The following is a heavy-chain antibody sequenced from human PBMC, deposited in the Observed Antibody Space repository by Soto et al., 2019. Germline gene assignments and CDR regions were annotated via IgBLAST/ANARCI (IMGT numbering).Heavy chain of an antibody. CDR3: ARDGYCSGGSCYSVPVFDY. CDR2: IWYDGSNK. CDR1: GFTFSSYG. V-gene: IGHV3-33*01. Sequence: QVQLVESGGGVVQPGRSLRLSCAASGFTFSSYGMHWVRQAPGKGLEWVAVIWYDGSNKYYADSVKGRFTISRDNSKNTLYLQMNSRRAEDTAVYYCARDGYCSGGSCYSVPVFDYWGQGTLGTVSS. D-gene: IGHD2-15*01. J-gene: IGHJ4*02.